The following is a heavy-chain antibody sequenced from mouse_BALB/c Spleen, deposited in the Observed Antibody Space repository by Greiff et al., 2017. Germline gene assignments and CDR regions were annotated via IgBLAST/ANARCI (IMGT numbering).Heavy chain of an antibody. D-gene: IGHD2-4*01. CDR3: ARRSMITTGSAMDY. Sequence: EVKLVESGGDLVKPGGSLKLSCAASGFTFSSYGMSWVRQTPDKRLEWVATISSGGSYTYYPDSVKGRFTISRDNAKNTLYLQMSSLKSEDTAMYYCARRSMITTGSAMDYWGQGTSVTVSS. CDR2: ISSGGSYT. CDR1: GFTFSSYG. J-gene: IGHJ4*01. V-gene: IGHV5-6*02.